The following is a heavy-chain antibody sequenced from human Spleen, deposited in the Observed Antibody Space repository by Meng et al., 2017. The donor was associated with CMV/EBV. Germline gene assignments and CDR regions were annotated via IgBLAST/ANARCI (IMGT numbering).Heavy chain of an antibody. CDR2: INSDGSST. D-gene: IGHD1-26*01. Sequence: GESLKISCATSGFTFSSYWMHWVRQAPGKGLVWVSRINSDGSSTSYADSVKGRFTISRDNSKNTLYLQMNSLRAEDTAVYYCAKGSATAFDIWGQGTMVTVSS. CDR1: GFTFSSYW. V-gene: IGHV3-74*01. CDR3: AKGSATAFDI. J-gene: IGHJ3*02.